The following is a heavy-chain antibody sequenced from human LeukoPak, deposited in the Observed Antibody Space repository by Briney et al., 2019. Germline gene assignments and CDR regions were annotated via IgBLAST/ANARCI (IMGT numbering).Heavy chain of an antibody. V-gene: IGHV5-51*01. CDR3: ARQWSSGWSFFDY. J-gene: IGHJ4*02. D-gene: IGHD6-19*01. CDR2: IYPGDSDT. Sequence: GESLKISCKGSGYIFTTYWIGWVRQMPGKGLEWMGVIYPGDSDTRYSPSFQGQVTISADKSISTAYLQWSSLKASDTAMYYCARQWSSGWSFFDYWGRGTLVTVSS. CDR1: GYIFTTYW.